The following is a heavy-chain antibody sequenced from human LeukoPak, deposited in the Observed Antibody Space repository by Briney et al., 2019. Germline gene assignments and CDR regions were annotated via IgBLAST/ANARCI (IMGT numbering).Heavy chain of an antibody. CDR2: IRQDGSEK. CDR1: GFIFSSYW. CDR3: ATRHSSGFLGY. V-gene: IGHV3-7*01. D-gene: IGHD6-19*01. J-gene: IGHJ4*02. Sequence: GGSLRLSCAASGFIFSSYWMTWVRQAPGMGLEWVANIRQDGSEKYYVDSVQGRFTISRDNAKNSLYLQMNSLRAEDTAVYYCATRHSSGFLGYWGQGTLVTVSS.